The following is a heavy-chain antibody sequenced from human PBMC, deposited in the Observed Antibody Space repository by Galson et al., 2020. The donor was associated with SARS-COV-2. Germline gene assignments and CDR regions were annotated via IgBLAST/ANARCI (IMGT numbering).Heavy chain of an antibody. J-gene: IGHJ4*02. CDR2: IYYSESN. CDR3: ARQILTGYYSFYDFAY. CDR1: GGSISSSSYY. V-gene: IGHV4-39*01. Sequence: SETLSLTCTVSGGSISSSSYYWGWIRQPPGEGLEWIGSIYYSESNYYNPSLTSRVTMSVDTSKNQFSLKLSSVTAADTAVYYCARQILTGYYSFYDFAYWGQGTLVTVSS. D-gene: IGHD3-9*01.